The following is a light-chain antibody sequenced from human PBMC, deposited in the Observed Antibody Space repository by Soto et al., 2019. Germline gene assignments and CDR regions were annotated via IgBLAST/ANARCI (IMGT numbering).Light chain of an antibody. V-gene: IGLV2-23*02. CDR1: SSDVGSYNL. CDR2: EVS. CDR3: CSYAGSSTQLI. Sequence: QSALTQPASVSGSPGQSITISCTGTSSDVGSYNLVSWYQQHPGKAPKLMIYEVSKRPSGVSNRFSGSKSGNTASLKISGLQAEDEADYYFCSYAGSSTQLIFGPGTKLTVL. J-gene: IGLJ1*01.